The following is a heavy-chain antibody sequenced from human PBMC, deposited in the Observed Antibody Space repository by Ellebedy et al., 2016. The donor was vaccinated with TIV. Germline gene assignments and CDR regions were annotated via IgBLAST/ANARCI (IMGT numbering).Heavy chain of an antibody. CDR2: IYPGDSDT. CDR3: ARGSPKRDWFDP. CDR1: GYDFATYW. V-gene: IGHV5-51*01. Sequence: GESLKISCKASGYDFATYWIAWVRQLPGKGLEWMGIIYPGDSDTRYRLSFQGQVTISADKSISTAYLPWSSLRASDTAMYYCARGSPKRDWFDPWGQGTLVTVSS. J-gene: IGHJ5*02.